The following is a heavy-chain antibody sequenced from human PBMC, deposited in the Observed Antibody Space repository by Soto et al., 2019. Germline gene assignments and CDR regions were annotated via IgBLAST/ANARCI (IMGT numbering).Heavy chain of an antibody. V-gene: IGHV1-69*08. CDR1: GGTFSSYT. D-gene: IGHD1-1*01. CDR3: ARDEEPRYYYYYMDV. J-gene: IGHJ6*03. CDR2: IIPILGIA. Sequence: QGQLVQSGAEVKKPGSSVKVSCKASGGTFSSYTISWVRQAPGQGLEWMGRIIPILGIANYAQKFQGRVTITADKSTSTAYMELSSLRSEDTAVYYCARDEEPRYYYYYMDVWGKGTTVTVSS.